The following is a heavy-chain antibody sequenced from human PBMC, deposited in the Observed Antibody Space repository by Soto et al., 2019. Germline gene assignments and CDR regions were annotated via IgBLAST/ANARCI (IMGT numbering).Heavy chain of an antibody. Sequence: QVQLVESGGGVVQPGRSLRLSCAASGFTFSSYGMHWVRQAPGKGLEWVAVIWYDGSNKYYADSVKGRFTISRDNSKNTLYLKMNGLRAGDTAVYYCARGGGQAAAGSVPDYWGQGTLVTVSS. V-gene: IGHV3-33*01. CDR2: IWYDGSNK. CDR3: ARGGGQAAAGSVPDY. J-gene: IGHJ4*02. CDR1: GFTFSSYG. D-gene: IGHD6-13*01.